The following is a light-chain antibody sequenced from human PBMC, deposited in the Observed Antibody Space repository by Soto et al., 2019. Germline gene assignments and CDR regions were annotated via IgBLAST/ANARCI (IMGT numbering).Light chain of an antibody. J-gene: IGLJ1*01. CDR2: EVS. CDR1: SSDVGGYDF. V-gene: IGLV2-14*01. CDR3: SSYTSINTLV. Sequence: QSVLTQPASVSGSPGQSITISCTGTSSDVGGYDFVSWYQQHPGKAPKLMIYEVSNRPSGVSNRFSGSKSGNTASLTISGLQAEDEADYYCSSYTSINTLVFGIGTKLTVL.